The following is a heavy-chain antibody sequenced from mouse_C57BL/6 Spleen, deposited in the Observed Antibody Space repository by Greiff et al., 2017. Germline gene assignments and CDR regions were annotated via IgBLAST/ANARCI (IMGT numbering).Heavy chain of an antibody. V-gene: IGHV1-69*01. D-gene: IGHD4-1*01. CDR2: LDPSDSYT. Sequence: QVQLQQPGAELVMPGASVKLSCQASGYTFTSSWMHWVKQRPGQGLEWIGELDPSDSYTNYNQKFKGKSTLTVDKSSSTAYMQLSSLTSEDSAVYYCARGNWDEGYAMDYWGQGTSVTVSS. CDR1: GYTFTSSW. J-gene: IGHJ4*01. CDR3: ARGNWDEGYAMDY.